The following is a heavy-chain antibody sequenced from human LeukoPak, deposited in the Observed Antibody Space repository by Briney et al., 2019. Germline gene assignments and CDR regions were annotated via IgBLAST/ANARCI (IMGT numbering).Heavy chain of an antibody. J-gene: IGHJ4*02. Sequence: ASAKVSCKASGYTFTTYGIAWVRQAPGQGLEWMGWISPYNGNTNSAENLQDRVTMTTDTSTSTAYMELRNLRSDDTAFYYCARDDLDCTGGTCYPDNYWGQGTLVAVSA. CDR3: ARDDLDCTGGTCYPDNY. D-gene: IGHD2-15*01. CDR1: GYTFTTYG. CDR2: ISPYNGNT. V-gene: IGHV1-18*01.